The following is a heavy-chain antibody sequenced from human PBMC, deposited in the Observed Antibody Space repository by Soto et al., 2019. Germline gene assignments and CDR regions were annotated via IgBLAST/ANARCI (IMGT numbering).Heavy chain of an antibody. CDR2: IIPLFGTT. D-gene: IGHD3-10*01. Sequence: QVQGVQSGVEVRRPGSSVKVSCKASGDTFKNCVISWVRQAPGQGLEWMGGIIPLFGTTDFAKRFQGRLTITTDESTTTAYMELSRLRSEDTATYYDAAELGFGKLSVVWGQGTTVIVSS. CDR1: GDTFKNCV. CDR3: AAELGFGKLSVV. J-gene: IGHJ6*02. V-gene: IGHV1-69*01.